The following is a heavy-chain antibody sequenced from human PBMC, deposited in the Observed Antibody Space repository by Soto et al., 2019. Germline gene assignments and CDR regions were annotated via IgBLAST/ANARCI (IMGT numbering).Heavy chain of an antibody. Sequence: GGSLRLSCAASGFTFSGYWMTWVRQAPGKGLEWVADIKKDGTEKYYVDSVKGRFTISRDNAKKSVYLQMNGLTVEDTAVYRCARGPSYSDYSNDWFFDSWGQGALVTVSS. J-gene: IGHJ4*02. CDR1: GFTFSGYW. D-gene: IGHD3-9*01. CDR3: ARGPSYSDYSNDWFFDS. V-gene: IGHV3-7*03. CDR2: IKKDGTEK.